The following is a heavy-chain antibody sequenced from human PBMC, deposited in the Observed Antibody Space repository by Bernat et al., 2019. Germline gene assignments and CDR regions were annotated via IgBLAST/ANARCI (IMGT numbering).Heavy chain of an antibody. Sequence: EVQLVESGGGLVKPGGSLRLSCAASGLTFSSYSMNWVRQAPGKGLEWVSFISSSSSYIYYADSVKGRFTISRDNSKNTLYLQMNSLRAEDTAVYYCAFKGGSWSFRDAFDIWGQGTMVTVSS. CDR2: ISSSSSYI. V-gene: IGHV3-21*04. J-gene: IGHJ3*02. CDR1: GLTFSSYS. D-gene: IGHD6-13*01. CDR3: AFKGGSWSFRDAFDI.